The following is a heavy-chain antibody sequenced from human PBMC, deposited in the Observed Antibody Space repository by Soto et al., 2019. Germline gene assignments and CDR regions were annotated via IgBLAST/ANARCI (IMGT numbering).Heavy chain of an antibody. D-gene: IGHD6-6*01. Sequence: QVQLQESGPGLVKPSQTLSLTCTVSGGSISSGDYYWSWIRQPPGKGLEWIGYIYYSGSTYYNPSLQSRVTISVDTSKNQFSLKLSSVTAADTAVYYCARSIAAPPAPPQFDYWGQGTLVTVSS. V-gene: IGHV4-30-4*01. CDR3: ARSIAAPPAPPQFDY. CDR2: IYYSGST. CDR1: GGSISSGDYY. J-gene: IGHJ4*02.